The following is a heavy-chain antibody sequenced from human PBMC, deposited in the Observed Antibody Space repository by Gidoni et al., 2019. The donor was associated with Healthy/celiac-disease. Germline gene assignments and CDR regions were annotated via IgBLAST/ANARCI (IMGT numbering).Heavy chain of an antibody. D-gene: IGHD3-22*01. V-gene: IGHV4-39*01. Sequence: QLQLQESGSGLVKPSETLSLTCTVSGGSISSSSYYWGWIRPPPGKGLEWIGSIYYSGSTYYNPSLKSRVTISVDTSKNQFSLKLSSVTAADTAVYYCARVDYYDSSGSDYWGQGTLVTVSS. J-gene: IGHJ4*02. CDR3: ARVDYYDSSGSDY. CDR1: GGSISSSSYY. CDR2: IYYSGST.